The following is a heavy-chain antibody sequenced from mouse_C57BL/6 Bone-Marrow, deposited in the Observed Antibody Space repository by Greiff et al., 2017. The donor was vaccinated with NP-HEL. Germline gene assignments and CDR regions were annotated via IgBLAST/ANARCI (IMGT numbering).Heavy chain of an antibody. CDR3: ARRQLRAWFAY. CDR2: IHPNSGST. J-gene: IGHJ3*01. D-gene: IGHD3-2*02. V-gene: IGHV1-64*01. Sequence: QVQLQQPGAELVKPGASVKLSCKASGYTFTSYWMHWVKQRPGQGLEWIGMIHPNSGSTNYNEKFKSKATLTVDKSSSKAYMHLGSLTSEDSAVYYCARRQLRAWFAYWGQGTLVTVSA. CDR1: GYTFTSYW.